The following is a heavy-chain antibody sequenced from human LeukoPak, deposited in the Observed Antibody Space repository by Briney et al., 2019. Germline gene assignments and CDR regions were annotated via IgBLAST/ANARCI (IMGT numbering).Heavy chain of an antibody. CDR3: ARAPPYGSGWSKGVFDY. Sequence: PSETLSLTCAVSGGSISSSNWWSWVRQPPGKGLEWIGEIYHSGSTNYNPSLKSRVTISVDKSKNQFSLILSSVTAADTAVYYCARAPPYGSGWSKGVFDYWGQGTLVTVSS. J-gene: IGHJ4*02. CDR1: GGSISSSNW. D-gene: IGHD6-19*01. V-gene: IGHV4-4*02. CDR2: IYHSGST.